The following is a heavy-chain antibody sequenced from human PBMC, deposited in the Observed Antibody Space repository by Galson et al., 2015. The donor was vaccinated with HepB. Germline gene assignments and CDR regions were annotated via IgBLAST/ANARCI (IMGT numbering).Heavy chain of an antibody. Sequence: SLRLSCAASGFTFSSYAMRWVRQAPGKGLEWVSAISGSGGSTYYADSVKGRFTISRDNSKNTLYLQMNSLRAEDTAVYYCAKAAPMITFGGVIVAPMDYWGQGTLVTVSS. CDR2: ISGSGGST. CDR1: GFTFSSYA. J-gene: IGHJ4*02. CDR3: AKAAPMITFGGVIVAPMDY. D-gene: IGHD3-16*02. V-gene: IGHV3-23*01.